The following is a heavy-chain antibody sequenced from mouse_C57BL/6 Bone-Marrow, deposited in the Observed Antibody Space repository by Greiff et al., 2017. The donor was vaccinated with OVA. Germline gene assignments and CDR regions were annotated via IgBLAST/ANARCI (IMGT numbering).Heavy chain of an antibody. CDR3: ARPALYYYGSSPFAY. D-gene: IGHD1-1*01. J-gene: IGHJ3*01. V-gene: IGHV5-12*01. CDR1: GFTFSDYY. CDR2: ISNGGGST. Sequence: EVQVVESGGGLVQPGGSLKLSCAASGFTFSDYYMYWVRQTPEKRLEWVAYISNGGGSTYYPDTVKGRFTISRDNAKHTLYLQMSRLKSEDTAMYYCARPALYYYGSSPFAYWGQGTLVTVSA.